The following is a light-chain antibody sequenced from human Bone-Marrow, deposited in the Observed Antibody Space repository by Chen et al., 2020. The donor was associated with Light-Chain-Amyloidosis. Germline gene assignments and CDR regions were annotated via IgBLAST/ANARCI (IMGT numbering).Light chain of an antibody. CDR2: GAS. V-gene: IGKV3-20*01. CDR3: QQYDSSPLT. Sequence: EIVLTQSPGTLSLSPGERATLSCRASQSVGSGYLAWYQQRPGQAPSLLIYGASSRATGIPDRFSGSGSGTDVTRTISRLEPEDFAGYYCQQYDSSPLTFGGGTKVEIK. CDR1: QSVGSGY. J-gene: IGKJ4*01.